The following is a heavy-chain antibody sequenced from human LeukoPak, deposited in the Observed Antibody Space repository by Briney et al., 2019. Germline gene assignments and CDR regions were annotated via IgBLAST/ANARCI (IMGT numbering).Heavy chain of an antibody. CDR2: INHSGST. CDR3: ATAAAGFDY. D-gene: IGHD6-13*01. J-gene: IGHJ4*02. V-gene: IGHV4-34*01. CDR1: NYSISSGYY. Sequence: SETLSLTCTVSNYSISSGYYWSWIRQPPGKGLEWIGEINHSGSTNYNPSLKSRVTISVDTSKNQFSLKLSSVTAADTAVYYCATAAAGFDYWGQGTLVTVSS.